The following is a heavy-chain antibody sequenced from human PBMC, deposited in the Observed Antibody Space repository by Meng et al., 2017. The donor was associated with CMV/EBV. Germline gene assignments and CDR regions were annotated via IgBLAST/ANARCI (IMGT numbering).Heavy chain of an antibody. CDR2: ISTYNANT. J-gene: IGHJ4*02. CDR1: GYTFTSYG. D-gene: IGHD7-27*01. CDR3: ARDLGNPPDY. Sequence: VSCKASGYTFTSYGISWVRQAPGQGLAWMGWISTYNANTNSAQTLQGRVTMTPDTSTSTAYMELRSLRSDDTAVYYCARDLGNPPDYWGQGTLVTVSS. V-gene: IGHV1-18*01.